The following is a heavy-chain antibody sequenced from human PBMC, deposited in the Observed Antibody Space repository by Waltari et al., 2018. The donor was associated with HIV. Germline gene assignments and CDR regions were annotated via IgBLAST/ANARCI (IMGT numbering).Heavy chain of an antibody. CDR3: ARDQGIAARPRVYGMDV. J-gene: IGHJ6*02. CDR2: IWNDGSNK. Sequence: QVQLVESGGGVVQPGRSLRLSCAASGFTFSSYGMHWVRQAPGKGLEWVAVIWNDGSNKYYADAVKGRFTISRDNSKNTLYLQMNSLRAEDTAVYYCARDQGIAARPRVYGMDVWGQGTTVTVSS. V-gene: IGHV3-33*01. D-gene: IGHD6-6*01. CDR1: GFTFSSYG.